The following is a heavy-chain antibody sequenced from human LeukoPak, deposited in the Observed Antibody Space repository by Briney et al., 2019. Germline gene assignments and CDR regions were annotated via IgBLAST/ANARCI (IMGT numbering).Heavy chain of an antibody. J-gene: IGHJ4*02. CDR3: ARRVEMATGVFYLDY. CDR2: IYPGDSDT. Sequence: GESLKISCKGSGYSFTSYWIGWVRQMPGKGLEWMGIIYPGDSDTRYSPSFQGQVTISADKSISTAYLQWSSLKASDTAMYYCARRVEMATGVFYLDYWGQGTLVTVSS. CDR1: GYSFTSYW. D-gene: IGHD5-24*01. V-gene: IGHV5-51*01.